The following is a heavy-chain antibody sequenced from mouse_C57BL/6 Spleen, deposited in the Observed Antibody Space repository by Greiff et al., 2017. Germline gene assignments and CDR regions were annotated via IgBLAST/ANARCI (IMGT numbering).Heavy chain of an antibody. CDR1: GYAFSSSW. Sequence: QVQLQQSGPELVKPGASVKISCKASGYAFSSSWMNWVKQRPGQGLEWIGRIYPGDGDTNYNGKFKGKATLTADKSSSTAYLQLSSLTSEDSAVYFCARLSITTVVSYYLDYWGKGTTLTVSS. J-gene: IGHJ2*01. V-gene: IGHV1-82*01. CDR2: IYPGDGDT. CDR3: ARLSITTVVSYYLDY. D-gene: IGHD1-1*01.